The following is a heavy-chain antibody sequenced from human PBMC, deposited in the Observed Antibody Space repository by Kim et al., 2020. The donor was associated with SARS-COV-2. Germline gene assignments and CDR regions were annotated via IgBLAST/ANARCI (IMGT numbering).Heavy chain of an antibody. CDR1: GYTFTSYD. CDR2: MNPNSGNT. J-gene: IGHJ6*02. D-gene: IGHD2-2*01. V-gene: IGHV1-8*01. CDR3: ARWGWCSSTSCYEGDGYYYYYYGMDV. Sequence: ASVKVSCKASGYTFTSYDINWVRQATGQGLEWMGWMNPNSGNTGYAQKFQGRVTMTRNTSISTAYMELSSLRSEDTAVYYCARWGWCSSTSCYEGDGYYYYYYGMDVWGQGTTVTVSS.